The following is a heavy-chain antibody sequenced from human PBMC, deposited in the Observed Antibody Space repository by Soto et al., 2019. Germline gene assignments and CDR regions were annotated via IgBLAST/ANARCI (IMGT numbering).Heavy chain of an antibody. J-gene: IGHJ6*02. CDR3: ARESLSGNTYYYDSSGPGPYYYYGMDV. CDR2: IIPIFGTA. CDR1: GDTFSSYA. D-gene: IGHD3-22*01. Sequence: SVKVSCKASGDTFSSYAISWVRQAPGQGLEWMGGIIPIFGTANYAQKFQGRVTITADESTSTAYMELSSLRSEDTAVYYCARESLSGNTYYYDSSGPGPYYYYGMDVWGQGTTVTVSS. V-gene: IGHV1-69*13.